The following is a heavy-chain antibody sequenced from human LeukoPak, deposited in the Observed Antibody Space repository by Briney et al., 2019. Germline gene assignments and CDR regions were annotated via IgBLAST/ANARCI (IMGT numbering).Heavy chain of an antibody. J-gene: IGHJ4*02. V-gene: IGHV4-61*02. CDR2: IYTSGST. D-gene: IGHD2-21*02. Sequence: SETLSLTCTVSGGSISSGSYYWSWIRQPAGKGLEWIGRIYTSGSTNYNPSLKSRVTISVDTSKNQFSLKLSSVTAADTAVYYCARLCGGDAQEVVCYWGQGTLVTVSS. CDR1: GGSISSGSYY. CDR3: ARLCGGDAQEVVCY.